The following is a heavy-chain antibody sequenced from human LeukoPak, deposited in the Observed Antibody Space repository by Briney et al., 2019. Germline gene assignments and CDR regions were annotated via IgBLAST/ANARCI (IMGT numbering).Heavy chain of an antibody. J-gene: IGHJ6*04. CDR2: IYYSGST. Sequence: PSETLSLTCTVSGGSISSYYWSWIRQPPGKGLEWIGYIYYSGSTNYNPSLKSRVTISVDTSKNQFSLKLSSVTAADTAVYYCARDKWELDGSGSPQPTYYYGMDVWGKGTTVTVSS. CDR1: GGSISSYY. CDR3: ARDKWELDGSGSPQPTYYYGMDV. V-gene: IGHV4-59*01. D-gene: IGHD3-10*01.